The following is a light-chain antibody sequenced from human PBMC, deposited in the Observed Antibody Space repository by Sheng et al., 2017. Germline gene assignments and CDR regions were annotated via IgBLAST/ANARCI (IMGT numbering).Light chain of an antibody. V-gene: IGKV4-1*01. CDR1: RDILFSSNNKNY. CDR3: HQYYSIPFT. J-gene: IGKJ2*01. CDR2: WSS. Sequence: DIVMTQSPDSLAVSLGERATIDCKSSRDILFSSNNKNYLAWFQQKPGQPPKLLISWSSTRESGVPDRFSGSGSGTDFTLTISSLQAEDVAVYYCHQYYSIPFTFGQGTKLEI.